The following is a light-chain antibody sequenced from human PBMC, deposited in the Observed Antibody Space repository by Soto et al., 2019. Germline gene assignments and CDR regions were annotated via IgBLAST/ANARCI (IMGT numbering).Light chain of an antibody. V-gene: IGKV1-39*01. CDR3: QQYYNSVLT. Sequence: DIQMTQSPSSLSASLGDRVTITCRASQSISNFLNWVQHKQGNXPKVLISAASTLQSGVPPRFSGSESGTDLTITISSLQPEDSESYECQQYYNSVLTFGGGTKVDIK. CDR1: QSISNF. CDR2: AAS. J-gene: IGKJ4*01.